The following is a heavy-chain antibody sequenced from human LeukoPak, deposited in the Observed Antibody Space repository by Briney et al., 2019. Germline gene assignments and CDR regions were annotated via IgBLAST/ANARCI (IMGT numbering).Heavy chain of an antibody. CDR2: INSDGSST. D-gene: IGHD3-9*01. CDR3: ARGVRYYDILTGYYRYFDY. CDR1: GFTFSSYW. Sequence: GGSLRLSCAASGFTFSSYWMHWVRQAPGKGLVWVSRINSDGSSTSYADSVKGRFTISRDNAKNTLYLQMNSLRAEDTAVYYCARGVRYYDILTGYYRYFDYWGQGILVTVSS. V-gene: IGHV3-74*01. J-gene: IGHJ4*02.